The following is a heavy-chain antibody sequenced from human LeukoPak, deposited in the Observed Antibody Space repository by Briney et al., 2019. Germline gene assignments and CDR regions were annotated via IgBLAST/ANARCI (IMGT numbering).Heavy chain of an antibody. CDR3: ARTRTRYYYGSADY. D-gene: IGHD3-10*01. CDR1: GFTFSSYA. CDR2: ISYDGSNK. V-gene: IGHV3-30*04. J-gene: IGHJ4*02. Sequence: QSGGSLRLSCAASGFTFSSYAMHWVRQAPGKGLEWVAVISYDGSNKYYADPVKGRFTISRDNSKNTLYLQMNSLRAEDTAVYYCARTRTRYYYGSADYWGQGTLVTVSS.